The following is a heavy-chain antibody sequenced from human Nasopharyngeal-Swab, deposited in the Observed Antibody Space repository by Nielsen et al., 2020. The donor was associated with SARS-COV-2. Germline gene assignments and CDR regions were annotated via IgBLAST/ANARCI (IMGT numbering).Heavy chain of an antibody. V-gene: IGHV3-21*04. D-gene: IGHD6-19*01. CDR3: ARGVVAGTGQNWFDP. J-gene: IGHJ5*02. CDR1: GFTFSSYS. Sequence: GGSLRLSCAASGFTFSSYSMNWVRQAPGKGLEWVSSISSSSSYIYYADSVKGRFTISRDNAKNSLYLQMSSLRSEDTAVYYCARGVVAGTGQNWFDPWGQGTLVTVSS. CDR2: ISSSSSYI.